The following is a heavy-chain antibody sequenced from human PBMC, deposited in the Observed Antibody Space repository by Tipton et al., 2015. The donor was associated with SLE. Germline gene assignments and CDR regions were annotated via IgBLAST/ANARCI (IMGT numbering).Heavy chain of an antibody. CDR1: GGSINGYY. J-gene: IGHJ4*02. D-gene: IGHD1-26*01. Sequence: TLSLTCTVSGGSINGYYWNWFRQPPGRELEWIGDIYHSGSTNYNPSLKSRLTLSLDTSKNQFSLRVRSVTAADTAVYYCARGGGSYYDYWGQGTLVTVSS. CDR3: ARGGGSYYDY. V-gene: IGHV4-59*08. CDR2: IYHSGST.